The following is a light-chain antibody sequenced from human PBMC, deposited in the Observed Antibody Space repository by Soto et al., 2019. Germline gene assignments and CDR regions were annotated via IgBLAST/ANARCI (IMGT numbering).Light chain of an antibody. V-gene: IGKV2-30*02. J-gene: IGKJ5*01. CDR1: QSLVHSDGNNY. CDR2: KAS. CDR3: MQGKYWPPIT. Sequence: DVVMTQSPLSLPVTLGQPASISCRSSQSLVHSDGNNYLSWFQQRPGQSPRRLIYKASNRDSGVTDRFSGSGSGTDFTLKISRVEVEDVGVYYCMQGKYWPPITFGQGTRLEIK.